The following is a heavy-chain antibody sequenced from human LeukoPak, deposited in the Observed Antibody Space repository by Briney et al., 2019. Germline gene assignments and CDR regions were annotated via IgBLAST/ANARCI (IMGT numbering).Heavy chain of an antibody. D-gene: IGHD5-18*01. Sequence: SETLSLTCTVSGGSISSYYWTWIRQPPGKGLEWIGCISYSGSTNYNPSLKSRVTISLEMSKNQFSLKLSSMTAADTAVYYCARSRSSYSYDHAAFEIWGQGTMVTVSS. CDR1: GGSISSYY. V-gene: IGHV4-59*01. CDR2: ISYSGST. CDR3: ARSRSSYSYDHAAFEI. J-gene: IGHJ3*02.